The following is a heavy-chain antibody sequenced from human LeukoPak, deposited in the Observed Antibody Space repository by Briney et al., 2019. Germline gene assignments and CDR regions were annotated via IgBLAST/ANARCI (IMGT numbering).Heavy chain of an antibody. Sequence: PGRSLRLSCAATGFTFSNYAIHWGRQAPGKGLEWVAFISDDGSRQHYADSVKGRFTISRDNSKNTLNLQMHSLRAEDTAVYYCVKDRTGTYTLDYWGQGTLVTVSS. J-gene: IGHJ4*02. V-gene: IGHV3-30-3*01. CDR1: GFTFSNYA. CDR3: VKDRTGTYTLDY. CDR2: ISDDGSRQ. D-gene: IGHD3-10*01.